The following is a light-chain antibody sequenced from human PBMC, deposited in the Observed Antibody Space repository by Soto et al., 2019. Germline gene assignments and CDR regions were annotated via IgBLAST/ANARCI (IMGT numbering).Light chain of an antibody. CDR1: SSNIGAGYD. J-gene: IGLJ1*01. V-gene: IGLV1-40*01. CDR2: GNT. CDR3: QSYDSSLSGFYV. Sequence: QSVLTQPSSVSGAPGQRVTISCTGSSSNIGAGYDVHWYQQLPGTAPKLLIYGNTNRPSGVPDRFSGSKSGTSASLAITGLQAEDEADYYCQSYDSSLSGFYVFGTGTKVTVL.